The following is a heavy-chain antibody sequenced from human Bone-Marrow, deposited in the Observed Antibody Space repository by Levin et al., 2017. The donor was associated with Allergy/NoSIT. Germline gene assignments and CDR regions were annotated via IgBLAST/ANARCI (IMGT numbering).Heavy chain of an antibody. Sequence: SETLSLTCTVSGGSVSSGRYYGSGSRQPPGKGLEWIGYIYYSGSTNYNPSRKSRGTISVDTSKNQFSLKLSSVTAADTAVYYCAREGASSGYEDYWGQGTLVTVSS. J-gene: IGHJ4*02. D-gene: IGHD5-12*01. CDR2: IYYSGST. CDR3: AREGASSGYEDY. CDR1: GGSVSSGRYY. V-gene: IGHV4-61*01.